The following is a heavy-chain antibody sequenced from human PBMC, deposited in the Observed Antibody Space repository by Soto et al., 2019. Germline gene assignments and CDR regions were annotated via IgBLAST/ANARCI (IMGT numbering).Heavy chain of an antibody. D-gene: IGHD3-9*01. CDR1: GYIFTGYY. CDR3: ATDKVAFDM. V-gene: IGHV1-2*02. Sequence: ASVKVSCKASGYIFTGYYIQWVRQAPGQGLEWMGWINTKTGGTKYAQKFQGRVTMTRDTSINTAYMEVSRLRSDDTAVYYCATDKVAFDMWGQGTMVTVSS. J-gene: IGHJ3*02. CDR2: INTKTGGT.